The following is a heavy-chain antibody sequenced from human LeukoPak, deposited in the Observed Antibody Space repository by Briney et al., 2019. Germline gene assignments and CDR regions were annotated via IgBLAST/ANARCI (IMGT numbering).Heavy chain of an antibody. V-gene: IGHV3-7*03. CDR2: INPAGSQQ. CDR1: GFMFSDYW. D-gene: IGHD2-15*01. CDR3: ANSRIAY. Sequence: GGSLRLSCTASGFMFSDYWMSWVRQAPGKGPEWVANINPAGSQQYSVDSLKGRFTISRDNSKNTLYLQMNSLRAEDTAVYYCANSRIAYWGQGALVTVSS. J-gene: IGHJ4*02.